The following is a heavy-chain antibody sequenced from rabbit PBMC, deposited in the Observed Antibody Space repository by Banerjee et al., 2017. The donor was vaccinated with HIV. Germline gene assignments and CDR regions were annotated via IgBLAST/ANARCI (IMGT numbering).Heavy chain of an antibody. Sequence: QSLEESGGDLVKPGASLTLTCTASGFSFSSNYWICWVRQAPGKGLEWIGCINTGTSGSTYYASWVNGRFTISSDSAQNTVDLQMNSLTAADTATYFCARIDPRYYSSDWDYFNLWGPGTLVTVS. J-gene: IGHJ4*01. CDR1: GFSFSSNYW. D-gene: IGHD4-1*01. CDR2: INTGTSGST. V-gene: IGHV1S40*01. CDR3: ARIDPRYYSSDWDYFNL.